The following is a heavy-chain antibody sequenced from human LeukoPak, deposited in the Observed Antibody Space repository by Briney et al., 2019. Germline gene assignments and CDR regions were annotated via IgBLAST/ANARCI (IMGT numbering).Heavy chain of an antibody. D-gene: IGHD3-10*01. Sequence: GGSLRLSCAASGFTFSSYAMSWVRQAPGKGPEWVSAISGSGGSTYYADSVKGRFTISRDNSKNTLYLQMNSLRAEDTAVYYCAQITYYYGSGSYVNFDYWGQGTLVTVSS. CDR1: GFTFSSYA. V-gene: IGHV3-23*01. CDR3: AQITYYYGSGSYVNFDY. J-gene: IGHJ4*02. CDR2: ISGSGGST.